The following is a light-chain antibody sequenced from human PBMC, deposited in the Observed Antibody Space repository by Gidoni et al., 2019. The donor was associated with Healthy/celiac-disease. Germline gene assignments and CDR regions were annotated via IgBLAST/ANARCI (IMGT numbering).Light chain of an antibody. J-gene: IGKJ2*01. V-gene: IGKV1-39*01. Sequence: DIQMTKSPSSLSASVGDRVTITCRASQSISSYLNWYQQKPGKAPKLLIYAASSLQSGVPSRFSGSGSGTDFTLTISSLQPEDFATYYCPQSYSTLMYTFGQGTKLEIK. CDR3: PQSYSTLMYT. CDR2: AAS. CDR1: QSISSY.